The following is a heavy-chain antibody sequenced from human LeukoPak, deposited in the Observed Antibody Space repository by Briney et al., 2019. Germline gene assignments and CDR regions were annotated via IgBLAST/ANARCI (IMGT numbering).Heavy chain of an antibody. CDR2: ISSSGSPI. CDR1: ESSFSSYE. D-gene: IGHD6-25*01. J-gene: IGHJ4*02. V-gene: IGHV3-48*03. CDR3: ARVSYSGGVY. Sequence: GGSLRLSCTASESSFSSYEINWVRQAPGKGLEWVSYISSSGSPIYYADSVKGRFTISRDNAKNSVYLQLNSLRAEDTAVYYCARVSYSGGVYWGQGTLVTVSS.